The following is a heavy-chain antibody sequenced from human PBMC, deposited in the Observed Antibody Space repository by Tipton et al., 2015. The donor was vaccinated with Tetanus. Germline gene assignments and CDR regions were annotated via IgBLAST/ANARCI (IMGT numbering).Heavy chain of an antibody. J-gene: IGHJ2*01. V-gene: IGHV4-61*08. Sequence: LRLSCTVSGASLRGGDYHWSWIRQPPGKGLEWLAYISSSGSTNSNYSLKSRITISRDTSKNQFSLKLASVTTADTAVYFCARLFNWGSGYFFFDLWGRGTLVTVSS. CDR3: ARLFNWGSGYFFFDL. CDR1: GASLRGGDYH. D-gene: IGHD7-27*01. CDR2: ISSSGST.